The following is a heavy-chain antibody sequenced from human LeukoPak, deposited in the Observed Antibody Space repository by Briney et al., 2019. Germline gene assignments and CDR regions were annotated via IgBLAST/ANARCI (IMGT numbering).Heavy chain of an antibody. CDR3: AGAPYSGSYNWFDP. D-gene: IGHD1-26*01. Sequence: SETLSLTCTVSGGSISSGGYYWSWIRQHPGKGLEWIGYIYYSGSTYYNPSLKSRVTISVDTSKNQFSLKLSSVTAADTAVYYCAGAPYSGSYNWFDPWGQGTLVTVSS. CDR2: IYYSGST. V-gene: IGHV4-31*03. J-gene: IGHJ5*02. CDR1: GGSISSGGYY.